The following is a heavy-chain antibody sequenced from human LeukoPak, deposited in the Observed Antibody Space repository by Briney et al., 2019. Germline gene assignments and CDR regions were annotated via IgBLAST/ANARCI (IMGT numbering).Heavy chain of an antibody. J-gene: IGHJ6*03. D-gene: IGHD4-11*01. CDR3: ARGRVSSSTWYSTYYYFFYMDF. CDR2: VDHTGST. V-gene: IGHV4-59*01. CDR1: DDSISMYY. Sequence: SETLSLTCTVSDDSISMYYWTWIRQPPGKGLEWIGYVDHTGSTKFNPSLNGRVSISRDTSNNFFSLRLRSVTAADTAVYFCARGRVSSSTWYSTYYYFFYMDFWGKGTTVTVSS.